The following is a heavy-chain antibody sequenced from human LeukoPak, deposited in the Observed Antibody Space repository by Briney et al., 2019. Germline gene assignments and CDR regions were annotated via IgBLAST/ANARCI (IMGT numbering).Heavy chain of an antibody. Sequence: PGGSLRLSCAASGFTFSSYTMNWVRQAPGKGLEWVSTISRTGNYIYYADSVKGRFTISRDNAKNSLYLQMNSLSAKDTAVHYCARGSFCSSSSCYIDFDYWGQGTLVTVSS. CDR2: ISRTGNYI. V-gene: IGHV3-21*01. CDR3: ARGSFCSSSSCYIDFDY. J-gene: IGHJ4*02. D-gene: IGHD2-2*01. CDR1: GFTFSSYT.